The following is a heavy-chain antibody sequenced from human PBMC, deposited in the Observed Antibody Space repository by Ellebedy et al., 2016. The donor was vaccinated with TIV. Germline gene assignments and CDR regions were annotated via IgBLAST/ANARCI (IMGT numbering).Heavy chain of an antibody. V-gene: IGHV1-69*13. CDR3: ARGNPNERGMDV. CDR1: GGTFSSYA. J-gene: IGHJ6*02. Sequence: SVKVSXKASGGTFSSYAISWVRQAPGQGLEWMGGIIPIFGTANYAQKFQGRVTITADESTSTAYMELSSLRSEDTAVYYCARGNPNERGMDVWGQGTTVTVSS. CDR2: IIPIFGTA. D-gene: IGHD1-14*01.